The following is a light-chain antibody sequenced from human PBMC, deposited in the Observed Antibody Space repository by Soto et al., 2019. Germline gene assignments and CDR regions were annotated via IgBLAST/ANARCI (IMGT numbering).Light chain of an antibody. Sequence: QSALTQPRSVSGSPEQSVTISCTGTSSDVGGYNYVSWYQQHPGKAPKLMIYDVSKRPSGVPGRLSGSKSGKTASLTISGLQAVGEAEYYCFLYAGSYYVFGTGTKLTVL. CDR1: SSDVGGYNY. J-gene: IGLJ1*01. V-gene: IGLV2-11*01. CDR2: DVS. CDR3: FLYAGSYYV.